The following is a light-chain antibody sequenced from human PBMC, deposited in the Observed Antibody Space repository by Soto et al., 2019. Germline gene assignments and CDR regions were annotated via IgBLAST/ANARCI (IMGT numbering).Light chain of an antibody. Sequence: EIVLTQSPGTLSLSPGGRATLSCRASQSVSSSYLAWYQQKPGQAPRLLIYGASSRATGIPDRFSGSGSGTDFTLTISRLEPEDFAVYYCQQYGSLLTFGGGTKVDIK. CDR3: QQYGSLLT. CDR1: QSVSSSY. CDR2: GAS. J-gene: IGKJ4*01. V-gene: IGKV3-20*01.